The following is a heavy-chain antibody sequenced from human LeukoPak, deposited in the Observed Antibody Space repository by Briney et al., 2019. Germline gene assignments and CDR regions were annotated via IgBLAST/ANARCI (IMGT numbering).Heavy chain of an antibody. CDR2: IRSKANSYAT. V-gene: IGHV3-73*01. Sequence: GGSLRLSCAASGFKFSGSSMHWVRQASGKGLEWVGRIRSKANSYATAYAASVKGRFTISRDDSDNTAYLQMNSLRDEDTAVYYCIRGPARGSGLWNFDLWGRGTLVTVSS. CDR1: GFKFSGSS. J-gene: IGHJ2*01. D-gene: IGHD3-10*01. CDR3: IRGPARGSGLWNFDL.